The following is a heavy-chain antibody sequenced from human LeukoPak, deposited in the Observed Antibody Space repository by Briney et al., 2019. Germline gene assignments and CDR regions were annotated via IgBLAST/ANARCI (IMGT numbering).Heavy chain of an antibody. CDR2: IWYDGSNK. CDR1: GFTFSSYG. Sequence: GGSLRLSCAASGFTFSSYGMHWVRQAPGKGLEWVAVIWYDGSNKYYADSVKGRFTISRDNSKNTLYLQMNSLRAEDTAVYYCAKDKEIAVAGTHYYYGMDVWGQGTTVTVSS. V-gene: IGHV3-33*06. D-gene: IGHD6-19*01. J-gene: IGHJ6*02. CDR3: AKDKEIAVAGTHYYYGMDV.